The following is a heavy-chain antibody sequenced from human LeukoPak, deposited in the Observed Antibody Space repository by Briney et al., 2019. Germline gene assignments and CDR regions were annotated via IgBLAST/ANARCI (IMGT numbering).Heavy chain of an antibody. Sequence: PTETLSLTCTVSGRSISIYDSSSIRQPPRKRLEWIVYIYTSGSTNYNPSLKSRVTISVDTSKNQFSLKLSSVTAADTAVYYCARHVHRVRGKYYFDYWGQGTLVTVSS. J-gene: IGHJ4*02. CDR3: ARHVHRVRGKYYFDY. D-gene: IGHD3-10*01. CDR1: GRSISIYD. V-gene: IGHV4-4*09. CDR2: IYTSGST.